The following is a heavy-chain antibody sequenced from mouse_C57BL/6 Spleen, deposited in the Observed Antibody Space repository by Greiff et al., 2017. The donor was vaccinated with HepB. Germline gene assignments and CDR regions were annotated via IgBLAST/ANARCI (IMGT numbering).Heavy chain of an antibody. D-gene: IGHD2-4*01. CDR3: ARSEYDYVAY. J-gene: IGHJ3*01. CDR2: IDPNSGGT. CDR1: GYTFTSYW. Sequence: QVQLQQPGAELVKPGASVKLSCKASGYTFTSYWMHWVKQRPGLGLEWIGRIDPNSGGTKYNEKFKSKATLTVDKPSSPAYMQLSSLTSEDSAVYYCARSEYDYVAYWGQGTLVTVSA. V-gene: IGHV1-72*01.